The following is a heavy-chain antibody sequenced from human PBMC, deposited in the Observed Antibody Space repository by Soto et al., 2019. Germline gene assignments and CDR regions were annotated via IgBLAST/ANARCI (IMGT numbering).Heavy chain of an antibody. D-gene: IGHD1-1*01. Sequence: SETLSLTCAVSGYSISSGYYWGWIRQPPGKGLEWIGSIYHSGSTYYNPSLESRVTISVDTSKNQFSLKLSSVTAADTAVYYCARDFSNWITAYWGQGTLVTVSS. CDR3: ARDFSNWITAY. J-gene: IGHJ4*02. CDR1: GYSISSGYY. CDR2: IYHSGST. V-gene: IGHV4-38-2*02.